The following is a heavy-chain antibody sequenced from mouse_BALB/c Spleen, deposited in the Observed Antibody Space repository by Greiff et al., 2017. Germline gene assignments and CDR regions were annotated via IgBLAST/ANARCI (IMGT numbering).Heavy chain of an antibody. D-gene: IGHD2-1*01. CDR2: ISSGSSTI. CDR3: AREVWGNYDY. CDR1: GFTFSSFG. J-gene: IGHJ2*01. V-gene: IGHV5-17*02. Sequence: EVKLMESGGGLVQPGGSRKLSCAASGFTFSSFGMHWVRQAPEKGLEWVAYISSGSSTIYYADTVKGRFTISRDNPKNTLFLQMTSLRSEDTAMYYCAREVWGNYDYWGQGTTLTVSS.